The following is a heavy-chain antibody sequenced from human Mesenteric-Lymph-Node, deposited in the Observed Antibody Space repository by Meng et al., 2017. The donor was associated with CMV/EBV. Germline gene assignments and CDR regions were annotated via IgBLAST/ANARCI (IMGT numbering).Heavy chain of an antibody. CDR1: GYTFTSYY. CDR3: ARFRTYEDFWSEGTKEKPDAFDI. Sequence: ASVKVSCKASGYTFTSYYMHWVRQAPGQGLEWMGIINPSGGSTSYAQKFQGRVTMTRDTSTRTAYMDLRSLRSDDTAVYYCARFRTYEDFWSEGTKEKPDAFDIWGQGTMVTVS. D-gene: IGHD3-3*01. V-gene: IGHV1-46*01. J-gene: IGHJ3*02. CDR2: INPSGGST.